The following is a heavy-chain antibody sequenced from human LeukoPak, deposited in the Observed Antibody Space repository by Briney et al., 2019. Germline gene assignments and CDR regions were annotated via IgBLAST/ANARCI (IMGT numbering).Heavy chain of an antibody. CDR3: ASGTHYGYSSGWLYY. V-gene: IGHV4-4*07. Sequence: PSETLSLTCTVSGGSISSYYWSWIRQPAGKGLEWIGRIYTSGSTNYNPSLKSRVTISVDTSKNQFSLKLSSVTAADTAVYYCASGTHYGYSSGWLYYWGQGTLVTVSS. J-gene: IGHJ4*02. CDR1: GGSISSYY. D-gene: IGHD6-19*01. CDR2: IYTSGST.